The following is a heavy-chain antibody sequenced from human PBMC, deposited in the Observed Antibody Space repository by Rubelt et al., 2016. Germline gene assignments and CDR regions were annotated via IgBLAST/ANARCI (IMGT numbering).Heavy chain of an antibody. V-gene: IGHV3-74*01. Sequence: QVPGKGLVWVSRINSDGSSTSYVDSVQGRFTLSRDNAKNTLYLQMNSLRDEDTAVYYCAKDLPGYGSGSYYYYGLDVWGRGTTVTVSS. CDR3: AKDLPGYGSGSYYYYGLDV. J-gene: IGHJ6*02. CDR2: INSDGSST. D-gene: IGHD3-10*01.